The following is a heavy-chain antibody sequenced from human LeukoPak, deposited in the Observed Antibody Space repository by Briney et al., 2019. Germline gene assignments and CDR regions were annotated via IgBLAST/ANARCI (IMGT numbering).Heavy chain of an antibody. CDR3: AREGYYGSGSYYYYYGMDV. D-gene: IGHD3-10*01. Sequence: GASVKVSCKASGYTFTSYGISWVRQAPGQGREWMGWISAYNGNTNYAQKLQGRVTMTTDTSTSTAYMELRSLRSDDTAVYYCAREGYYGSGSYYYYYGMDVWGQGTTVTVSS. CDR2: ISAYNGNT. J-gene: IGHJ6*02. V-gene: IGHV1-18*01. CDR1: GYTFTSYG.